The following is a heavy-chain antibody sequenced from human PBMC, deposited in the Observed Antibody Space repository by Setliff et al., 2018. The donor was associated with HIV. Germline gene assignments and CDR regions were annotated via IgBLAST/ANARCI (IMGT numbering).Heavy chain of an antibody. CDR1: GFTFSDYY. CDR3: ARRDCSGGSCYMGY. D-gene: IGHD2-15*01. J-gene: IGHJ4*02. Sequence: GGSLRLSCAASGFTFSDYYMTWIRQAPGKGLEWISYISSSSYIYYADSVKGRFTISRDNAKNSLYLQMNSLRAEDTAVYYCARRDCSGGSCYMGYWGQGTLVTVSS. V-gene: IGHV3-11*06. CDR2: ISSSSYI.